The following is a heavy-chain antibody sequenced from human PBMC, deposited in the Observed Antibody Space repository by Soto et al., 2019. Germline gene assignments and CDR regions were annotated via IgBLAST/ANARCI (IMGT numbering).Heavy chain of an antibody. Sequence: EVQLVESGGTLVQPGRSLRLSCAAAGFTFADHAMHWVRQAPGKGLEWVSSISWNSGSIGYADSVKGRFTISTNNAKNSPHLQVNSLSAEDTAFYYCAKGVGYCIITGGSDWYFDLWGRGTLVTVSS. CDR1: GFTFADHA. J-gene: IGHJ2*01. V-gene: IGHV3-9*01. D-gene: IGHD2-2*01. CDR3: AKGVGYCIITGGSDWYFDL. CDR2: ISWNSGSI.